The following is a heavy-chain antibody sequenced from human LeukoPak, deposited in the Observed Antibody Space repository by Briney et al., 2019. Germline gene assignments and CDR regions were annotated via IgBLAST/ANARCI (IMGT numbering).Heavy chain of an antibody. J-gene: IGHJ4*02. Sequence: GGSLRLSCAASGFTFVSYWMHWVRHAPGKGLVWVSRINGYGSSTDFADSVKGRFTISRDNAKNTLYLQMNSLRAEDTAVYYCARDAPGNTALDYWGQGTVVTVSS. CDR1: GFTFVSYW. V-gene: IGHV3-74*01. CDR3: ARDAPGNTALDY. D-gene: IGHD5-18*01. CDR2: INGYGSST.